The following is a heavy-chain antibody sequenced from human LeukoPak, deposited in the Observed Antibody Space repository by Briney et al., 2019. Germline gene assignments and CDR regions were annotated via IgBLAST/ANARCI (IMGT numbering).Heavy chain of an antibody. V-gene: IGHV4-59*01. CDR3: ARESTYCSGGSCYRRPFDY. CDR2: IYYSGST. CDR1: GGSISSYY. Sequence: MSSETLSLTCTVSGGSISSYYWSWLRQPPGKGLEWIGYIYYSGSTNYNPSLKSRVTISVDTSKNQFSLKLSSVTAADTAVYYCARESTYCSGGSCYRRPFDYWGQGTLVTVSS. D-gene: IGHD2-15*01. J-gene: IGHJ4*02.